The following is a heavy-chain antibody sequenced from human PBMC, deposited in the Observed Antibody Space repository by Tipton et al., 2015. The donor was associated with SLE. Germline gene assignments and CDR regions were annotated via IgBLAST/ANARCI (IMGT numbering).Heavy chain of an antibody. V-gene: IGHV4-61*08. J-gene: IGHJ6*03. Sequence: TLSLTCTVSGDSISSGDYSWSWIRQSPGRGLEWIGYIYYTGNTNYNPSLKSRVTISIDTSKDQFSLQVTSVTAADTAVYYCARERGEWLQNTYHTDVWGKGTTVTVSS. CDR3: ARERGEWLQNTYHTDV. CDR2: IYYTGNT. D-gene: IGHD5-24*01. CDR1: GDSISSGDYS.